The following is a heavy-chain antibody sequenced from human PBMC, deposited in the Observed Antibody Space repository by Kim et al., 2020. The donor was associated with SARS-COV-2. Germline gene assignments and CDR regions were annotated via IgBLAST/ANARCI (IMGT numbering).Heavy chain of an antibody. Sequence: GGSLRLSCAASGFTFSSYGMHWVRQAPGKGLEWVAVISYDGSNKYYADSVKGRFTISRDNSKNTLYLQMNSLRAEDTAVYYCAKDSAGRFHRAMDVWGQGTTVTVSS. CDR1: GFTFSSYG. V-gene: IGHV3-30*18. CDR3: AKDSAGRFHRAMDV. CDR2: ISYDGSNK. J-gene: IGHJ6*02. D-gene: IGHD1-26*01.